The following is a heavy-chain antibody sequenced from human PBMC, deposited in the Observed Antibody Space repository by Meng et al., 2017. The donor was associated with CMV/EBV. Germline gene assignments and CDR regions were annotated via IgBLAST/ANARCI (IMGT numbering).Heavy chain of an antibody. CDR1: GFTFSSDW. J-gene: IGHJ6*02. CDR2: IKQDGSEK. Sequence: GESLKISCAASGFTFSSDWMSWVRQAPGKGLEWVANIKQDGSEKYYVDSVKGRFTISRDNAKNSLYLQMNSLRAEDTAVYYCARDLVVPPEDYYYGMDVWGQGTTVTVSS. V-gene: IGHV3-7*01. CDR3: ARDLVVPPEDYYYGMDV. D-gene: IGHD2-2*01.